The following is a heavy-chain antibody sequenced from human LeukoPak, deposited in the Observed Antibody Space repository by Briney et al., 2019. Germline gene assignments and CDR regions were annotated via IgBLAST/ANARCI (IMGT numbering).Heavy chain of an antibody. Sequence: SETLSLTCTVSGGSISSYYWSWIRQPAGKGLEWIGRIYTSGSTNYNPSLKSRVTMSVDTSKNQFSLKLSSVTAADTAVYYCARGRYSGYEGRYYFDYWGQGALGTVSS. J-gene: IGHJ4*02. CDR1: GGSISSYY. CDR3: ARGRYSGYEGRYYFDY. V-gene: IGHV4-4*07. CDR2: IYTSGST. D-gene: IGHD5-12*01.